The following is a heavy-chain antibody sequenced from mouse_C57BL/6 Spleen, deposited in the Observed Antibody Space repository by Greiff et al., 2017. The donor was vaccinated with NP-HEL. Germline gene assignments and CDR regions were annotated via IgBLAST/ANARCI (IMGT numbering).Heavy chain of an antibody. J-gene: IGHJ3*01. CDR1: GYTFISYW. Sequence: QVQLQQPGAELVRPGTSVKLSCKASGYTFISYWMHWVKQRPGQGLEWIGVIDPSDSYTNSNQKFKGKATLTVDTSSSTAYMQLSSLTSEDSAVYYCARGVSDGYLEGAYWGKGTRVTVAA. D-gene: IGHD2-3*01. CDR2: IDPSDSYT. CDR3: ARGVSDGYLEGAY. V-gene: IGHV1-59*01.